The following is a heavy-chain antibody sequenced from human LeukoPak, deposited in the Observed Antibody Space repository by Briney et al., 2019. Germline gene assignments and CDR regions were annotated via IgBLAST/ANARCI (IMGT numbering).Heavy chain of an antibody. CDR2: IYNSGIT. CDR1: GASISSSSYY. D-gene: IGHD3-22*01. V-gene: IGHV4-39*01. Sequence: PSETLSLTCTVSGASISSSSYYWGWIRQPPGTGLEWIGSIYNSGITYYSPSLKSRVTISVDTSKNQFSLKLSSVTAADTAVYYCARLMTDTSGYYYASPDYWGQGTLVTVSS. CDR3: ARLMTDTSGYYYASPDY. J-gene: IGHJ4*02.